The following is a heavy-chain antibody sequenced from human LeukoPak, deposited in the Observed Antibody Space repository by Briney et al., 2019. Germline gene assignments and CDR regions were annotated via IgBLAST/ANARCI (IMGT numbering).Heavy chain of an antibody. CDR3: AKESGDDSSGYYEVFDY. CDR1: GFTFTSYA. V-gene: IGHV3-23*01. CDR2: ISGTGGST. D-gene: IGHD3-22*01. J-gene: IGHJ4*02. Sequence: GGSLRLSCTASGFTFTSYAMSWVRQAPGKGLEWVSVISGTGGSTKHADSVKGRFTISRDNSKNTLYLQMNSLRAEDTAVYYCAKESGDDSSGYYEVFDYWGQGTLVTVSS.